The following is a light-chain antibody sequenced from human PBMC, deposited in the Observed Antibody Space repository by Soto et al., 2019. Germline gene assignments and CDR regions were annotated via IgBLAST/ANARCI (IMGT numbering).Light chain of an antibody. J-gene: IGKJ4*01. CDR1: QTVSTF. V-gene: IGKV3-11*01. CDR3: QHRSNWPLT. CDR2: DAS. Sequence: EIALTQSPATLSLSPGARAPLSCRASQTVSTFLAWYQQKPGQAPRLLIYDASDRATGIPARFRGSGSGTDFTLTISSLEPEDFAVYYCQHRSNWPLTFGGGTKVDI.